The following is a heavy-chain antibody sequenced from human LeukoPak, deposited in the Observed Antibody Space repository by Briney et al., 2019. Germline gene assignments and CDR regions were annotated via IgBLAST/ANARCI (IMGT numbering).Heavy chain of an antibody. CDR2: INPSGGST. V-gene: IGHV1-46*01. CDR3: ARDRSGYIDY. Sequence: ASVKVSCRASGYAFTSYYMHWVRQAPGQGLEWMGIINPSGGSTSYAQKFQGRVTMTRDMSTSTVYMELSSLRSEDTAVYYCARDRSGYIDYWGQGTLVTVSS. J-gene: IGHJ4*02. D-gene: IGHD3-22*01. CDR1: GYAFTSYY.